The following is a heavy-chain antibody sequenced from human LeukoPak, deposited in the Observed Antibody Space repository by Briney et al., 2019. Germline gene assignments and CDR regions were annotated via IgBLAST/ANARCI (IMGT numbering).Heavy chain of an antibody. J-gene: IGHJ6*02. D-gene: IGHD3-10*01. CDR2: IIPILNTT. Sequence: ASVKVSCKASGGTFSSYTFNRVRQAPGQGPEWMGRIIPILNTTNYAQKLQDRVTIIADRSTSTTYMELRGLRSEDTAVYYCARGTSIRGDDYHGMDVWGQGTTITVSS. CDR1: GGTFSSYT. CDR3: ARGTSIRGDDYHGMDV. V-gene: IGHV1-69*08.